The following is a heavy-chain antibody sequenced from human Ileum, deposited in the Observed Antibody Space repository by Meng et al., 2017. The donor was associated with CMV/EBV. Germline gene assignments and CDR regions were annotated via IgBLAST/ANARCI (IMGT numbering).Heavy chain of an antibody. J-gene: IGHJ4*02. V-gene: IGHV4-34*01. D-gene: IGHD3-10*01. Sequence: QLQQWCARLFTPLVTRSLTCAVFGGSLPDYYWTWFRQSPGKGLEWIGENTHSGRAYYSSSLTGRATISVDMSKYQFSLKLPSVTAADTAIYYCARGLASGWPDYWGQGTLVTVSS. CDR3: ARGLASGWPDY. CDR2: NTHSGRA. CDR1: GGSLPDYY.